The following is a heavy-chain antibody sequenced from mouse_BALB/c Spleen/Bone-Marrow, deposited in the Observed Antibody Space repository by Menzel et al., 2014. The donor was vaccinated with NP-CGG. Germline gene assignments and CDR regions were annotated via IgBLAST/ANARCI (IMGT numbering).Heavy chain of an antibody. CDR2: IDPYYGGI. CDR1: GYSFTGYN. D-gene: IGHD2-14*01. V-gene: IGHV1-39*01. CDR3: AISIEYRPLVY. Sequence: EVKLQESGPELEKPGASVKISCKASGYSFTGYNMNWVKQNNGKSLEWIGNIDPYYGGISYNQKFKGKATLTVDKSSNTAYMQLKSLISEDSAIYYCAISIEYRPLVYWGQGTLVTVSA. J-gene: IGHJ3*01.